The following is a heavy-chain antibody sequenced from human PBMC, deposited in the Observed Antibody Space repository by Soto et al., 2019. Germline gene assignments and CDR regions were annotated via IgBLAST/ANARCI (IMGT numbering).Heavy chain of an antibody. CDR1: GFTFSSYG. CDR3: AKEPAPDFDY. J-gene: IGHJ4*02. V-gene: IGHV3-30*18. Sequence: GGSLRLSCAASGFTFSSYGMHWVRQAPGKGLEWVAVISYDGSNKYYADSVKGRFTISRDNSKNTLYLQMNSLRAEDTAVYYCAKEPAPDFDYWGQGTLVTVSS. CDR2: ISYDGSNK.